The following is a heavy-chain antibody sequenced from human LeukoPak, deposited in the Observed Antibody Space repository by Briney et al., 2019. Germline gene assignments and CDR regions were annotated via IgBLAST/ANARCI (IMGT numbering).Heavy chain of an antibody. CDR3: AKGPASYCSGGSCYSPHWYFDL. J-gene: IGHJ2*01. CDR1: QFTFSNYA. CDR2: ISGSGNTT. Sequence: GGSLRLSCAASQFTFSNYAMSWVRQAPGKGLEWVSAISGSGNTTYFGDSVTGRFTISRDNPKNTVYLQMNSLSAEDTAVYYCAKGPASYCSGGSCYSPHWYFDLWGRGTLVTVSS. D-gene: IGHD2-15*01. V-gene: IGHV3-23*01.